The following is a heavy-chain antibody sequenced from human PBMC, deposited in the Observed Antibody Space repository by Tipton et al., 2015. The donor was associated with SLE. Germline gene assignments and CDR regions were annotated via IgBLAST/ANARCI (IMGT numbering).Heavy chain of an antibody. CDR1: GGSFRGYY. CDR3: ARLEWELLHAFDI. CDR2: INHSGST. J-gene: IGHJ3*02. V-gene: IGHV4-34*01. Sequence: TLSLTCAVYGGSFRGYYWSWIRQPPGKGLEWIGEINHSGSTNYNPSLKSRVTISVDTSKNQFSLKLSSVTAADTAVYYCARLEWELLHAFDIWGQGTMVTVSS. D-gene: IGHD1-26*01.